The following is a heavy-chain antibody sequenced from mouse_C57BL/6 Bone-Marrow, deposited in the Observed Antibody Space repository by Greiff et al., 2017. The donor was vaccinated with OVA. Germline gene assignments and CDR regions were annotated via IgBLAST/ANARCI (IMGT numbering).Heavy chain of an antibody. J-gene: IGHJ2*01. D-gene: IGHD2-5*01. CDR1: GYTFTSYW. CDR2: INPSNGGT. Sequence: QVQLQQPGTELVKPGASVKLSCKASGYTFTSYWMHWVKQRPGQGLEWIGNINPSNGGTNYNEKFKSKATLTVDKSSSTAYMQLSSLTSEDSAVYDCARGGYSRHPPYYFDYWGQGTTLTVSS. CDR3: ARGGYSRHPPYYFDY. V-gene: IGHV1-53*01.